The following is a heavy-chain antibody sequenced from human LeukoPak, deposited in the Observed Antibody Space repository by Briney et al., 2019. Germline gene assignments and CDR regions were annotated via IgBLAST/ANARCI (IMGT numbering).Heavy chain of an antibody. CDR2: ISRSGSTK. CDR1: GFTFSSYS. Sequence: PGGSLRLSCAASGFTFSSYSVNWVRQAPGKGLEWVSSISRSGSTKYYADSVKGRFTISRDNAKNSLFLQMNSLRAEDTAVYYCARVLRYCSGGNCYSGGLGYMDVWGKGTTVTISS. V-gene: IGHV3-48*04. CDR3: ARVLRYCSGGNCYSGGLGYMDV. D-gene: IGHD2-15*01. J-gene: IGHJ6*03.